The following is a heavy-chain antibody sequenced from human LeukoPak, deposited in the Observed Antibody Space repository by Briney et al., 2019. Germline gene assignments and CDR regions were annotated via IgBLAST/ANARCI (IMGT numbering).Heavy chain of an antibody. V-gene: IGHV4-59*01. Sequence: PSETLSLTCTVSGGSINSYYWSWIRQAPGKGLEWMGNVYYSGSTKYNPSLKSRVTISVDTSKNQFSLKLSSVTAADTAMYYCARDRIAGGMDVWGQGTTVTVSS. J-gene: IGHJ6*02. CDR1: GGSINSYY. CDR2: VYYSGST. CDR3: ARDRIAGGMDV. D-gene: IGHD6-13*01.